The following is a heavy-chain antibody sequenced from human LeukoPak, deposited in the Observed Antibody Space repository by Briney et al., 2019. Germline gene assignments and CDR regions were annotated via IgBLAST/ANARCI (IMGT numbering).Heavy chain of an antibody. J-gene: IGHJ6*03. CDR2: IIPISGTA. V-gene: IGHV1-69*05. CDR3: AGGLQYQLLKALGYYYMDV. Sequence: SVKVSCKASGGTFSSHAIAWVRQAPGQGPEWMGGIIPISGTANYAQKFQGRVTITTDESTSTAYMELSSLTSDDTAVYYCAGGLQYQLLKALGYYYMDVWAKGPRSPSR. D-gene: IGHD2-2*01. CDR1: GGTFSSHA.